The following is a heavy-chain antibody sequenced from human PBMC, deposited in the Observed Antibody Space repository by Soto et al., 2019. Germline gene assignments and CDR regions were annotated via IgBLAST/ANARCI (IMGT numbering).Heavy chain of an antibody. D-gene: IGHD3-10*01. CDR2: INPRNNRT. Sequence: QVHLVQSGAEVKKPGASVKVSCKASGYTFTNFYMHWVRQAPGQGPEWMGAINPRNNRTSYERKVPGRLTVAGDTSTSTVYMELSNLRSDDTAVYFCTRRGQDYWGQGTLVTVS. J-gene: IGHJ4*02. CDR1: GYTFTNFY. CDR3: TRRGQDY. V-gene: IGHV1-46*01.